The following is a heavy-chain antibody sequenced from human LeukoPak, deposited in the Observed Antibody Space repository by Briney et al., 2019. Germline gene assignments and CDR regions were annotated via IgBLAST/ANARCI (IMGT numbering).Heavy chain of an antibody. CDR3: ARKVRGIYVVDY. Sequence: GGSLRLSCAASGFSFNNYTMHWVRQAPGKGLEWVALISYDGNNRYYTDSVKGRFTVSRDSSKNTLYLQMNSLRVEDTALYYCARKVRGIYVVDYWGQGTLVTVSS. D-gene: IGHD1-14*01. J-gene: IGHJ4*02. CDR1: GFSFNNYT. CDR2: ISYDGNNR. V-gene: IGHV3-30-3*01.